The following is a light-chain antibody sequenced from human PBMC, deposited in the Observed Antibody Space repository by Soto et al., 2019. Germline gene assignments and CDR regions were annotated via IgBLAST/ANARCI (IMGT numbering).Light chain of an antibody. CDR1: TGPVTSDNY. J-gene: IGLJ2*01. CDR2: STG. V-gene: IGLV7-43*01. Sequence: QAVVTQEPSLTVSPGGTVTLTCASSTGPVTSDNYPNWFQQKPGQAPRPLIYSTGNKHSWTPARFSGALLGGKAALTLAAVQCEDEAEYYCLLYYGGVRVFGGGTKLTVL. CDR3: LLYYGGVRV.